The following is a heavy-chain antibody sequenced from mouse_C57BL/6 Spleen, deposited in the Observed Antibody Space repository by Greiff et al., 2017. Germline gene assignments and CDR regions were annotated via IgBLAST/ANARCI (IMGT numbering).Heavy chain of an antibody. CDR2: INPSTGGT. Sequence: VQLQQSGPELVKPGASVKISCKASGYSFTGYYMNWVKQSPEKSLEWIGEINPSTGGTTYNQKFKAKATLTVDKSSRTAYMQLKSLTSEDSAVYYCARGEGDWYFDVWGTGTTVTVSS. CDR1: GYSFTGYY. J-gene: IGHJ1*03. CDR3: ARGEGDWYFDV. V-gene: IGHV1-42*01.